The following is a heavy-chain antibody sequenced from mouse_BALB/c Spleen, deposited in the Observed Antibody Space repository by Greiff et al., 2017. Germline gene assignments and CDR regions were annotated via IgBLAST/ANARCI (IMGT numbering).Heavy chain of an antibody. CDR3: ARGDYGSSGWFAY. J-gene: IGHJ3*01. V-gene: IGHV2-9*02. CDR1: GFSLTSYG. Sequence: VQVVESGPGLVAPSQSLSVTCTVSGFSLTSYGVHWVRQPPGKGLEWLGVIWAGGSTNYNSALMSRLSISKDNSKSQVFLKMNSLQTDDTAMYYCARGDYGSSGWFAYWGQGTLVTVSA. CDR2: IWAGGST. D-gene: IGHD1-1*01.